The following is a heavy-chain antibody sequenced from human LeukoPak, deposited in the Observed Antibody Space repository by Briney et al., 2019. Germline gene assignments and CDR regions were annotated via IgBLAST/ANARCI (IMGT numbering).Heavy chain of an antibody. Sequence: GSSVKVSCKASGGTFSSNAISWVRQAPGQGLEWMGGIIPIFGTANYAQKFQGRVTITADESTSTAYMELSSLRSEDTAVYYCAVTEYCSSTSCYYSDYWGQGTLVTLSS. V-gene: IGHV1-69*01. D-gene: IGHD2-2*01. CDR2: IIPIFGTA. CDR3: AVTEYCSSTSCYYSDY. J-gene: IGHJ4*02. CDR1: GGTFSSNA.